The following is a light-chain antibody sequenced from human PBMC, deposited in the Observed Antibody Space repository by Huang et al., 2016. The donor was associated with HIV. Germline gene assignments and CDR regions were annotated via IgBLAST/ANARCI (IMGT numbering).Light chain of an antibody. V-gene: IGKV3-20*01. Sequence: EIVLTQSPGTLSLSPGERATLSCRASQRGSSNYLAWYQQKPGQAPRRLIYGPSNRATGIPDRFSGSGSGTGFTLTISRLEPEDFAVYYCQQYGSSPMAFGRGTKVEIK. CDR1: QRGSSNY. J-gene: IGKJ1*01. CDR3: QQYGSSPMA. CDR2: GPS.